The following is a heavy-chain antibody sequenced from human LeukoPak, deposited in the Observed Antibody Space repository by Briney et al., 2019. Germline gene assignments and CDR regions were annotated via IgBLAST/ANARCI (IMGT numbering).Heavy chain of an antibody. Sequence: GRSLRLSCAASGFTVSSNYMSWVRQAPGKGLEWVSVIYSGGSTYYADSVKGRFTISRDNSKNTLYLQMNSLRAEDTAVYYCARDTWYSSSWVPFDYWGQGTLVTVSS. CDR3: ARDTWYSSSWVPFDY. V-gene: IGHV3-66*01. CDR2: IYSGGST. CDR1: GFTVSSNY. D-gene: IGHD6-13*01. J-gene: IGHJ4*02.